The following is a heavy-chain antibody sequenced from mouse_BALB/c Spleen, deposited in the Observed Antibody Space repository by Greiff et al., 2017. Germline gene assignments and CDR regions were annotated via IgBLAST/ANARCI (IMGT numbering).Heavy chain of an antibody. V-gene: IGHV1-81*01. Sequence: QVQLQQSGPELVKPGASVKMSCKASGYTFTDYVISWVKQRTGQGLEWIGEIYPGSGSTYYNEKFKGKATLTADKSSNTAYMQLSSLTSEDSAVYFCARSGGKGPAGFAYWGQGTLVTVSA. J-gene: IGHJ3*01. D-gene: IGHD1-3*01. CDR1: GYTFTDYV. CDR3: ARSGGKGPAGFAY. CDR2: IYPGSGST.